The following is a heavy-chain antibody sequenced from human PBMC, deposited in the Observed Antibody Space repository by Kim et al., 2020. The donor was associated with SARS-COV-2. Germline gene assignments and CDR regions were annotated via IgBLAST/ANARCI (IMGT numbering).Heavy chain of an antibody. J-gene: IGHJ6*02. V-gene: IGHV1-58*01. Sequence: TNYAQKFQERVTITRDMSTSTAYMELSSLRSEDTAVYYCAADPRGYGMDVWGQGTTVTVSS. CDR2: T. CDR3: AADPRGYGMDV.